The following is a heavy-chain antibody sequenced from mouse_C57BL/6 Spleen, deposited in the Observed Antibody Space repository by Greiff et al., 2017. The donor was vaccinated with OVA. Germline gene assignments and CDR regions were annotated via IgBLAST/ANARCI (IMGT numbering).Heavy chain of an antibody. D-gene: IGHD2-4*01. J-gene: IGHJ4*01. V-gene: IGHV1-42*01. CDR2: INPSTGGT. CDR1: GYSFTGYY. Sequence: VQLKASGPELVKPGASVKISCKASGYSFTGYYMNWVKQSPEKSLEWIGEINPSTGGTTYNQKFKAKATLTVDKSSSTAYMQLKSLTSEDSAVYYCARTITTWGRAMDYWGQGTSVTVSS. CDR3: ARTITTWGRAMDY.